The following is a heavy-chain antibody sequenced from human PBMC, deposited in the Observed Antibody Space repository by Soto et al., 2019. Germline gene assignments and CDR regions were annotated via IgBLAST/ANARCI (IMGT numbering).Heavy chain of an antibody. D-gene: IGHD3-22*01. CDR1: GFTFSSYA. CDR3: AKHRGFRYYYDSSGYYT. J-gene: IGHJ5*02. Sequence: PGGSLRLSCAASGFTFSSYAMSWVRQAPGRGLEWVSAISGSGGSTYYADSVKGRFTISRDNSKNTLYLQMNSLRAEDTAVYYCAKHRGFRYYYDSSGYYTWGQGTLVTVSS. CDR2: ISGSGGST. V-gene: IGHV3-23*01.